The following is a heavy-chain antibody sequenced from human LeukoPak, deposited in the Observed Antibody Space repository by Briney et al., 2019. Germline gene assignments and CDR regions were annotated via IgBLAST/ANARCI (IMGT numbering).Heavy chain of an antibody. Sequence: SETLSLTCTVSGGSISSYYWSWIRQPAGKGLEWIGRIYTSGSTNYNPSLKSRVTMSVDTSKNQFSLKLSSVTAADTAVYYCARGYYYGSGSYYKLYYFDYWGQGILVTVSS. CDR2: IYTSGST. J-gene: IGHJ4*02. CDR1: GGSISSYY. CDR3: ARGYYYGSGSYYKLYYFDY. V-gene: IGHV4-4*07. D-gene: IGHD3-10*01.